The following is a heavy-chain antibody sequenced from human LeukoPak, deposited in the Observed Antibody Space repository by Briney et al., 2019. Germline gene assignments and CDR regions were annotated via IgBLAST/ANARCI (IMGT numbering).Heavy chain of an antibody. CDR1: GFTFSSYS. D-gene: IGHD3-16*02. Sequence: KPGGSLRLSCAASGFTFSSYSMNWVRQAPGKGLEWVSSISSSSSYIYYADSVKGRFTISRDNAKNSLYLQMNSLRAEDTAVYYCARDHTASWGSYRYNDYWGQGTLVTVSS. CDR3: ARDHTASWGSYRYNDY. CDR2: ISSSSSYI. J-gene: IGHJ4*02. V-gene: IGHV3-21*01.